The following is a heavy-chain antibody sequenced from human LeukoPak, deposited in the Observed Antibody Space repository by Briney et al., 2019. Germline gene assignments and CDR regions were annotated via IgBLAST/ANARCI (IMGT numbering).Heavy chain of an antibody. CDR2: TYYSGST. V-gene: IGHV4-59*08. Sequence: PSETLSLTCTVSGGSISSYYWSWIRQPPGKGLEWIGYTYYSGSTNYNPSLKSRVTISVDTSKNQFSLKLSSVTAADTAVYYCARHNPTGTGTNWWIDPWGQGTLVTVSS. CDR3: ARHNPTGTGTNWWIDP. J-gene: IGHJ5*02. D-gene: IGHD1-7*01. CDR1: GGSISSYY.